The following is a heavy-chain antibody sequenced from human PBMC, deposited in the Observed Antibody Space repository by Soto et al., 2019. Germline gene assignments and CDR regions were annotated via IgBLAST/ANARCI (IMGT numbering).Heavy chain of an antibody. CDR1: GYTFSGYY. V-gene: IGHV1-2*02. J-gene: IGHJ4*02. CDR3: ARTYYYDSSGYYCIGY. Sequence: PGASVKVSCKASGYTFSGYYMHWVRQAPGQGLEWMGWINPKSGGTKYAQKFQGRVTMTRDTSISTAYMELSSLRYDDTAVYYCARTYYYDSSGYYCIGYWGQGTQVTVSS. CDR2: INPKSGGT. D-gene: IGHD3-22*01.